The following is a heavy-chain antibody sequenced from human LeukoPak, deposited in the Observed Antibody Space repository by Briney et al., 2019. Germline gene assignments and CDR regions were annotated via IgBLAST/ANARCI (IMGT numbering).Heavy chain of an antibody. CDR2: INPNSGDT. J-gene: IGHJ4*02. V-gene: IGHV1-2*02. D-gene: IGHD5-18*01. CDR1: GYTFTAYY. CDR3: ATGVATAFTY. Sequence: ASVKVSCKASGYTFTAYYIHWVRQAPGQGLEWMAFINPNSGDTYSAPQFQGRVTMTRETSISTASMELSWLSSDDTAVYYCATGVATAFTYWGQGTLVTVSS.